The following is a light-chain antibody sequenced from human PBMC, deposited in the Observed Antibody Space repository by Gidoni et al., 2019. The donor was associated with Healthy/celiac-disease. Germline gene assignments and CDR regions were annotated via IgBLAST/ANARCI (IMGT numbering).Light chain of an antibody. CDR3: QQYGSSCS. J-gene: IGKJ2*04. CDR2: GAS. CDR1: QSVSSSY. V-gene: IGKV3-20*01. Sequence: EIVLTQSPGTLSLSPGERATLSCRASQSVSSSYLAWYQQKPGQAPRLLIYGASSRATGIPDRFSGSGSGTDFTLTISRLEPEGFAVYYCQQYGSSCSFGQGTKLEIK.